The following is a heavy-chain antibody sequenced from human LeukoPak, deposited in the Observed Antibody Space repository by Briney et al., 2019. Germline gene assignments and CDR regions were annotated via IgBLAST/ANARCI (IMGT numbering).Heavy chain of an antibody. J-gene: IGHJ3*01. D-gene: IGHD2-2*01. CDR3: ERALSRYPNAWHVDDV. CDR2: ISYDERNE. V-gene: IGHV3-30*04. Sequence: GGSLRLSCAASGFSFRSYSMHRVREAPGKGLEWVAVISYDERNEYHTDSVKGRFSISRDNSKNTLYLQMNRLRAEDTAVYYCERALSRYPNAWHVDDVWGQGTMVTVSS. CDR1: GFSFRSYS.